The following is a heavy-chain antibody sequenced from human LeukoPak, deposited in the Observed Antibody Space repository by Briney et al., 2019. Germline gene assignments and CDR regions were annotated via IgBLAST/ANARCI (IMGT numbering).Heavy chain of an antibody. V-gene: IGHV3-7*01. D-gene: IGHD3-3*01. Sequence: GGSLRLSCAASGFTFSSYWMRWVRQAPGKGLEWVDNIKQDGSEKYYVDSVKGRFTISRDNAKNSLYLQMNSLRAEDTAVYYCATDDFWSGYPLDYWGQGTLVTVSS. CDR1: GFTFSSYW. CDR3: ATDDFWSGYPLDY. CDR2: IKQDGSEK. J-gene: IGHJ4*02.